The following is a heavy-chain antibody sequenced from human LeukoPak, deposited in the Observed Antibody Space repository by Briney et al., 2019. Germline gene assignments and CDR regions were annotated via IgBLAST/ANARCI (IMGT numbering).Heavy chain of an antibody. Sequence: SETLSLTCTVSGGSLSSYYWSWVRQPPGKGLEWIGYIYYSGSAKYNPSLKSGGTIIVEKSKNQFSLKLSSVTAGDTAVYYCAIAPGIAAAGTHFDFWGQGTLVTVSS. CDR2: IYYSGSA. V-gene: IGHV4-59*01. CDR3: AIAPGIAAAGTHFDF. CDR1: GGSLSSYY. D-gene: IGHD6-13*01. J-gene: IGHJ4*02.